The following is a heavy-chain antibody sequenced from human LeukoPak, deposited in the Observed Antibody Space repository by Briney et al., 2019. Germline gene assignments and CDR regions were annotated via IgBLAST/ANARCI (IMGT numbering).Heavy chain of an antibody. CDR1: SGSVSSVSNY. CDR2: IYNSGST. V-gene: IGHV4-61*01. Sequence: SETLSLTCTVSSGSVSSVSNYWSWIRQPPVKGLEWIGYIYNSGSTSCNPSLKSRVTISVDTSKNQFSLKLSSVTAADTAVYYCARAETLCYFDYWGQGTLVTVSS. J-gene: IGHJ4*02. D-gene: IGHD5-24*01. CDR3: ARAETLCYFDY.